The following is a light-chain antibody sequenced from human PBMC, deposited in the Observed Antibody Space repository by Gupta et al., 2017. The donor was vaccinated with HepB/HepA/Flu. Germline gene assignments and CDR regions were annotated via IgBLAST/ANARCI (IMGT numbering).Light chain of an antibody. CDR3: QHHNNWPLT. J-gene: IGKJ1*01. Sequence: EIVMTQSPATLSLSPGERATLSCRASQSVSSNLAWYQQRPGRAPRPLIYGASTRATGIPARFSGSGSGTEFTLTISSLQSEDFAVYYCQHHNNWPLTFGQGTKVEI. CDR2: GAS. V-gene: IGKV3D-15*01. CDR1: QSVSSN.